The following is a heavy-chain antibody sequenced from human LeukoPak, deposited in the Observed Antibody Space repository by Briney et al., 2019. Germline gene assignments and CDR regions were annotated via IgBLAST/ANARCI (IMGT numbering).Heavy chain of an antibody. Sequence: GGSLRLSCAASGFTFSHYEMNWVRLAPGRGLEWVSYISSSGGTMYYSDSVKGRFTISRDNAKNSLYLQMNSLGAEDTAVYYCARVHGYWGSGDYYLDSWGQGTLVTVSS. D-gene: IGHD3-10*01. CDR1: GFTFSHYE. J-gene: IGHJ4*02. V-gene: IGHV3-48*03. CDR2: ISSSGGTM. CDR3: ARVHGYWGSGDYYLDS.